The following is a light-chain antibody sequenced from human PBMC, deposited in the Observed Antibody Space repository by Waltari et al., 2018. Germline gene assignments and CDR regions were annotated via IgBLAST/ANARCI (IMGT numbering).Light chain of an antibody. Sequence: EIVLTQSPGPLSLSPGERATLSCRASQSIGSSSTYLAWYQQKPGQAPRLLFYGAYTTATGIPDRFSGSGSGTDFTLTISRVEPEDFAVYYCQQYATSPRTFGQGTRVEVK. CDR2: GAY. CDR1: QSIGSSSTY. J-gene: IGKJ1*01. V-gene: IGKV3-20*01. CDR3: QQYATSPRT.